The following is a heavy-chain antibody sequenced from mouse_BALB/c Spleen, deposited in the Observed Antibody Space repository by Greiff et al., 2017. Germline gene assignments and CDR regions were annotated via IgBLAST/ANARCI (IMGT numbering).Heavy chain of an antibody. J-gene: IGHJ3*01. D-gene: IGHD1-1*01. V-gene: IGHV5-4*02. CDR2: ISDGGSYT. CDR1: GFTFSDYY. CDR3: ARDYGSSYWFAY. Sequence: EVKLVESGGGLVKPGGSLKLSCAASGFTFSDYYMYWVRQTPEKRLEWVATISDGGSYTYYPDSVKGRFPISRDNAKNNLYLQMSSLKSEDTAMYYCARDYGSSYWFAYWGQGTLITVSA.